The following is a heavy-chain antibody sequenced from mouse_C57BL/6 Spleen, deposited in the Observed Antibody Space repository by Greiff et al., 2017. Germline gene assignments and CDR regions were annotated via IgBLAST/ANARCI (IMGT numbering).Heavy chain of an antibody. D-gene: IGHD1-1*01. Sequence: VQLQQSGPVLVKPGASVKMSCKASGYTFADYYMNWVKQSHGKSLEWIGVINPYNGGTSYNQKFKGKATLTVDKSSSTAYMELNSLTSEDSAVYYCAFYYGSSYYFDYWGQGTTLTVSS. CDR2: INPYNGGT. V-gene: IGHV1-19*01. J-gene: IGHJ2*01. CDR3: AFYYGSSYYFDY. CDR1: GYTFADYY.